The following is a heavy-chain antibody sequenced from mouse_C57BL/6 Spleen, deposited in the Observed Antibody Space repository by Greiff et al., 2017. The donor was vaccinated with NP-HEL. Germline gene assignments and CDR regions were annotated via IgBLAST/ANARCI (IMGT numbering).Heavy chain of an antibody. J-gene: IGHJ2*01. D-gene: IGHD2-1*01. Sequence: EVQLQQSGPELVKPGASVKISCKASGYTFTDYYMNWVKQSLGKSLEWIGDINPNNGGTSYNQKFKGKATLTVDKSSSTAYMELRSLTSEDSAVYYCARSDYGNLYLDYWGQGTTLTVSS. CDR2: INPNNGGT. V-gene: IGHV1-26*01. CDR3: ARSDYGNLYLDY. CDR1: GYTFTDYY.